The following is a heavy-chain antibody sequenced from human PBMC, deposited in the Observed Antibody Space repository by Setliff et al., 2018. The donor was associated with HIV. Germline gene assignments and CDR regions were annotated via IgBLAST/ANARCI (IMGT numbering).Heavy chain of an antibody. CDR2: IYYSGST. CDR3: ARIFGDQGYYYGMDV. Sequence: PSETLSLTCTVSGGSISSYYWSWIRQPPGKGLEWIGYIYYSGSTNYNPSLKSQVTISVDTSKNQFSLKLSSVIAADTAVYYCARIFGDQGYYYGMDVWGQGTTVTVSS. V-gene: IGHV4-59*01. J-gene: IGHJ6*02. D-gene: IGHD3-3*01. CDR1: GGSISSYY.